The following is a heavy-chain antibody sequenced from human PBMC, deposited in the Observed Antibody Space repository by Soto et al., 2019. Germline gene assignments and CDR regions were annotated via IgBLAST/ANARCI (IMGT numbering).Heavy chain of an antibody. D-gene: IGHD2-21*01. V-gene: IGHV1-18*04. CDR1: GYTFNTDG. Sequence: AASVXVAFKTSGYTFNTDGIMFFLQAPGQHLEWLGWISTRNGDTNYAQGFQGRVTLTTDTSTTAYMELRNLRSDDTAVYFCARAKLLPNKDADFWGQGTLV. J-gene: IGHJ4*02. CDR2: ISTRNGDT. CDR3: ARAKLLPNKDADF.